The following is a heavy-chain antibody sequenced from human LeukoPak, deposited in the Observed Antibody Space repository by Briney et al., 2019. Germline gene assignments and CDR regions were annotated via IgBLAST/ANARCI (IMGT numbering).Heavy chain of an antibody. V-gene: IGHV3-21*06. CDR3: ARDGSGFYLYNYMDV. CDR1: AFTFADYS. D-gene: IGHD6-25*01. Sequence: GRSLRLSCAPAAFTFADYSMNWVRQAPGKGLEWVAAISTVSTYTFYADSVKGRFSISRDNVRNLLYLQMSSLGAEDTAVYYCARDGSGFYLYNYMDVWGKGTTVTVSS. J-gene: IGHJ6*03. CDR2: ISTVSTYT.